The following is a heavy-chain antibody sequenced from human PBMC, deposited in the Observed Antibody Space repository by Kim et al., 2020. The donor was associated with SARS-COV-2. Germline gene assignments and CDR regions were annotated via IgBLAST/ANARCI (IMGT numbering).Heavy chain of an antibody. CDR1: GYTFTSYA. Sequence: ASVKVSCKASGYTFTSYAMHWVRQAPGQRLEWMGWINAGNGNTKYSQKFQGRVTITRDTSASTAYMELSSLRSEDTAVYYCARAGDYYDSSGSYYYYYYGMDVWGQGTTVTVSS. D-gene: IGHD3-22*01. J-gene: IGHJ6*02. CDR2: INAGNGNT. V-gene: IGHV1-3*01. CDR3: ARAGDYYDSSGSYYYYYYGMDV.